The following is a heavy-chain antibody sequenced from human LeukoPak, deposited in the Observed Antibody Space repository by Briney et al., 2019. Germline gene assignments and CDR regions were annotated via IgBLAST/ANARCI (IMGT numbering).Heavy chain of an antibody. CDR1: GFTFSSYG. J-gene: IGHJ4*02. CDR2: ISDSGGST. CDR3: AKDRSGLELDY. V-gene: IGHV3-23*01. D-gene: IGHD3-10*01. Sequence: PGGSLRLSCAASGFTFSSYGMHWVRQAPGKGLEWVSAISDSGGSTYYADSVKGRFTISRDNSKNTLYLQMNSLRAEDTAVYYCAKDRSGLELDYWGQGTLVTVSS.